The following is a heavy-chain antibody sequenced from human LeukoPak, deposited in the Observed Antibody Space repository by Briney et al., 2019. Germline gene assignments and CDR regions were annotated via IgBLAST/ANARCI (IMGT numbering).Heavy chain of an antibody. CDR1: GGTFSSYA. V-gene: IGHV1-69*04. D-gene: IGHD3-22*01. CDR3: ARIPYYYDSSGYPA. J-gene: IGHJ4*02. CDR2: IIPILGIA. Sequence: SVKVSCKASGGTFSSYAISWARQAPGQGLEWMGRIIPILGIANYAQKFQGRVTITADKSTSTAYMELSSLRSEDTAVYYCARIPYYYDSSGYPAWGQGTLVTVSS.